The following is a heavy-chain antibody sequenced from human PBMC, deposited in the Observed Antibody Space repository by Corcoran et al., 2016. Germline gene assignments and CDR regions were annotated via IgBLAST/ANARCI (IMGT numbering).Heavy chain of an antibody. Sequence: QVQLQESGPGLVKPSETLSLTCTVSGGSISSYYWSWIRQPAGKGLEWIGRIYTSGSTNYNPSLKSRVTMSVDTSKNQFSLKLSSVTAADTAVYYCARGSRDSSGYYLFDYWGQEPWSPSPQ. J-gene: IGHJ4*01. V-gene: IGHV4-4*07. D-gene: IGHD3-22*01. CDR2: IYTSGST. CDR1: GGSISSYY. CDR3: ARGSRDSSGYYLFDY.